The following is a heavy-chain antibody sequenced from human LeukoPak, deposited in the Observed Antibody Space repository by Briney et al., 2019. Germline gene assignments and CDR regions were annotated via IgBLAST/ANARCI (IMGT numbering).Heavy chain of an antibody. CDR2: IYSGGST. Sequence: GGSLRLSCAASGFTVSSNYMSWVRQAPGKGLEWVSVIYSGGSTYYADSVKGRFTISRDNSKNTLYLQMNSLKVEDTAVYYCARDDDPSSHYSLFEYWGQGTLVTVSS. CDR3: ARDDDPSSHYSLFEY. CDR1: GFTVSSNY. V-gene: IGHV3-66*01. J-gene: IGHJ4*02. D-gene: IGHD3-22*01.